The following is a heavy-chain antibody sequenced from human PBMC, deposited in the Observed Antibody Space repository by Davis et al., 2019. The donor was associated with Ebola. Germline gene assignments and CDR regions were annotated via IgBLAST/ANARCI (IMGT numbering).Heavy chain of an antibody. CDR2: IIPIFGTA. D-gene: IGHD2-15*01. J-gene: IGHJ6*03. CDR1: GGTFSSYA. Sequence: SAQVSCKASGGTFSSYAISWVRQAPGQGLEWMGGIIPIFGTANYAQKFQGRVTITADESTSTAYMELSSLRSEDTAVYYCARQDIVVPYYYYYYMDVWGKGTTVTVSS. CDR3: ARQDIVVPYYYYYYMDV. V-gene: IGHV1-69*13.